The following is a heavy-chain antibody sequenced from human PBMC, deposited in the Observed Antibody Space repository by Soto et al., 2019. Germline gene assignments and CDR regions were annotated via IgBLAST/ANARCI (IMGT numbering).Heavy chain of an antibody. CDR1: GFTFSNYW. D-gene: IGHD1-26*01. V-gene: IGHV3-74*01. Sequence: EVQLVESGGGLVQPGGSLRLSCAGSGFTFSNYWMHWVRQAPGKGLEWVSRIDHDGPTDYADSVRGRFTISRDNAENTLYLQMNSLRPEDTGVYYCVRDSDGDYWGQGTVVTVSS. CDR2: IDHDGPT. CDR3: VRDSDGDY. J-gene: IGHJ4*02.